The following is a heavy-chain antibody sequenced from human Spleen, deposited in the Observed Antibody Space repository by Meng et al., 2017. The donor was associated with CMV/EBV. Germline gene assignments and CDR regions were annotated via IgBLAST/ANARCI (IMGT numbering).Heavy chain of an antibody. Sequence: ASVKVSCKASGYTFTGYYMHWVRQAPGLGLEWMGFINPNSGDTSYPQKFQGRVTMTRDTSISSVYMEVTSLRSDDTAIYSCVRSQGGSANKKYYFDHWGQGTLVTVSS. D-gene: IGHD6-19*01. V-gene: IGHV1-2*02. CDR3: VRSQGGSANKKYYFDH. CDR1: GYTFTGYY. J-gene: IGHJ4*02. CDR2: INPNSGDT.